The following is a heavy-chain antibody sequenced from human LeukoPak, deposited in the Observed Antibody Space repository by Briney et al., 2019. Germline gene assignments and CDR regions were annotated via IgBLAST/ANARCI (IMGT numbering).Heavy chain of an antibody. J-gene: IGHJ4*02. V-gene: IGHV3-7*01. D-gene: IGHD6-6*01. CDR2: IKQDGSEK. Sequence: GGSLRLSCAASGFTFSAYWMSWVRQAPGKGLEWVANIKQDGSEKYYVDSVKGRFTISRDNAKNSLYLQMNSLRAEDTAVYYCARARYSSSPLALRFFDYWGQGTLVSVSS. CDR3: ARARYSSSPLALRFFDY. CDR1: GFTFSAYW.